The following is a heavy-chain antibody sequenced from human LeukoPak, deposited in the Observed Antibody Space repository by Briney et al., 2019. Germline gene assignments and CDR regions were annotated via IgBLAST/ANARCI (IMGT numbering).Heavy chain of an antibody. Sequence: GGSLRLSCAASGFTVSGSYMSWVRQAPGKGLEWVSVIHSGGNTYYADSVKGRFTMSGDNSKNTVYLQMNSLRAEDTAVYYCARDLNSSGSYWGQGTLVTVSS. D-gene: IGHD3-22*01. V-gene: IGHV3-53*01. CDR2: IHSGGNT. CDR3: ARDLNSSGSY. CDR1: GFTVSGSY. J-gene: IGHJ4*02.